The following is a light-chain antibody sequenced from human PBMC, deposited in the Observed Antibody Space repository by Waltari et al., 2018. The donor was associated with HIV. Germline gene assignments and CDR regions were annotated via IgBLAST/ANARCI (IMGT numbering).Light chain of an antibody. CDR2: ANY. Sequence: QSVLTQPPSVSGAPGQRVTISFSNVGTLYDVNWYQQLPGAAPKLLIYANYNRPSGVPDRFSGSKSGTSASLAITGLQPEDEADYYCHSYDSSRGGVYVFGTGTKVTVL. V-gene: IGLV1-40*01. CDR1: SNVGTLYD. CDR3: HSYDSSRGGVYV. J-gene: IGLJ1*01.